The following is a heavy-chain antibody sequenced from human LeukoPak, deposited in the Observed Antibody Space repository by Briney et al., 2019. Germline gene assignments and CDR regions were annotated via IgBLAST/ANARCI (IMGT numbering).Heavy chain of an antibody. CDR2: IYSGGST. D-gene: IGHD3-9*01. CDR3: ARVLRYFDWLPFDY. CDR1: GFTVSSNY. J-gene: IGHJ4*02. Sequence: PGGSLRLSCAASGFTVSSNYMSWVRQAPGKGLEWVSVIYSGGSTYYADSVKDRFTISRDNSKNTLYLQMNSLRAEDTAVYYCARVLRYFDWLPFDYWGQGTLVTVSS. V-gene: IGHV3-66*01.